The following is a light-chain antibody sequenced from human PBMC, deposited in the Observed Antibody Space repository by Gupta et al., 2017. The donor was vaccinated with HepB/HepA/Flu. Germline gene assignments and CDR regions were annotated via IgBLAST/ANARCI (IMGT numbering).Light chain of an antibody. CDR1: TSNIRNNA. J-gene: IGLJ2*01. CDR3: EAWDDILDAVG. Sequence: QSVLTQPPSVSEAPRQRVTISCSGRTSNIRNNAVSWYQQLPGKAPKLIIYEDELMPSGVSGRFSGSKSGNSASLAIRGLQSEDEGEYYCEAWDDILDAVGFGGGTKMTVL. V-gene: IGLV1-36*01. CDR2: EDE.